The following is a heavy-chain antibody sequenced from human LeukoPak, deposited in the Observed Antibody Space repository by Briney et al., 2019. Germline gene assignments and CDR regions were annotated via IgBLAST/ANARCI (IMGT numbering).Heavy chain of an antibody. V-gene: IGHV3-23*01. CDR2: VSGSSGST. Sequence: GGSLRLSCAASGFSFSSYAISWVRQAPGKGLEWVSGVSGSSGSTYYADSVKGRFTLSRDTSTNTLYLQMNSLRAEDTAVYYCAKVPARSLNVLRIDCWGQGTLVTVSS. D-gene: IGHD2-15*01. CDR1: GFSFSSYA. J-gene: IGHJ4*02. CDR3: AKVPARSLNVLRIDC.